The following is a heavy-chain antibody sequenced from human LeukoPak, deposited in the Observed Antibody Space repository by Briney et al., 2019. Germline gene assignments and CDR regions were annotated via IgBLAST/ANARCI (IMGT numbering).Heavy chain of an antibody. CDR3: ARIVIRGTTADGGDY. CDR1: GYTFTNYD. D-gene: IGHD1-14*01. V-gene: IGHV1-8*02. Sequence: GASVKVSCKASGYTFTNYDINWVRQASGQGLEWMGWMNPNSGNTGYARKFQGRVTMTRDTSINTAYMELSSLRSDVTAVYYCARIVIRGTTADGGDYWGQGTLVTVSS. CDR2: MNPNSGNT. J-gene: IGHJ4*02.